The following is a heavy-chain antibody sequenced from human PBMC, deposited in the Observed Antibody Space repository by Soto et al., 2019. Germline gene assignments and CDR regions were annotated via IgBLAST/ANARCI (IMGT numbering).Heavy chain of an antibody. V-gene: IGHV3-23*01. CDR1: GFTFSTYA. CDR2: ISATDGGT. J-gene: IGHJ4*02. Sequence: EVQLLESGGGLVQPGGSLGLSCAASGFTFSTYAMSWVRQAPGKGLEWVSTISATDGGTYYADSVTGRFTISRDNSKNTLSLQMNSLRADDTAVYYCANGERSGWPASDYWGQGTLVTVSS. D-gene: IGHD6-19*01. CDR3: ANGERSGWPASDY.